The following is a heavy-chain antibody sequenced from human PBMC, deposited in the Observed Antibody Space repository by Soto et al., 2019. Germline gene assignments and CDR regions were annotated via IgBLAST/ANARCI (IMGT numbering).Heavy chain of an antibody. CDR2: IYYSGST. V-gene: IGHV4-31*03. CDR1: GGSISSGGYY. D-gene: IGHD6-13*01. J-gene: IGHJ4*02. Sequence: SETLSLTCTVSGGSISSGGYYWSWIRQHPGKGLEWIGYIYYSGSTYYNPSLKSRVTISVDTSKNQFSLKLSSVTAADTAVYYCAREVLALEKAPSSYLHPYSSSWYYFDYWGQGTLVTVSS. CDR3: AREVLALEKAPSSYLHPYSSSWYYFDY.